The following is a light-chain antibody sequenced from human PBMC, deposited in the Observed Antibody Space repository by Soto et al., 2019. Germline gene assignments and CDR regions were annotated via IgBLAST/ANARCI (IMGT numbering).Light chain of an antibody. CDR1: SSDVGGSDY. V-gene: IGLV2-14*01. J-gene: IGLJ2*01. CDR3: CSYTRSNSLVL. Sequence: QSALTQPASVSGSPGQSVTISCIGTSSDVGGSDYVSWYQQHPGKATKLVIYDVSNRPSGVSDRFSGSKSGNTASLTISGLQAEDEDDYYCCSYTRSNSLVLFGGGTKLTVL. CDR2: DVS.